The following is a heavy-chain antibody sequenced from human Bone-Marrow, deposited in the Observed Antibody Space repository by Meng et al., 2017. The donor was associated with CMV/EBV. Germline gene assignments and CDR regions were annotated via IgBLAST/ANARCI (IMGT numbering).Heavy chain of an antibody. CDR2: IKQDGSEK. CDR3: ARYDYGDYGAFYY. CDR1: GFTFSSYW. D-gene: IGHD4-17*01. J-gene: IGHJ4*02. V-gene: IGHV3-7*01. Sequence: GESLKISCAASGFTFSSYWMSWVRQAPGKGLEWVANIKQDGSEKYYVDSVKGRFTISRDNAKNSLYLQMNSLRAEDTAVYYCARYDYGDYGAFYYWGQGTLVTGSS.